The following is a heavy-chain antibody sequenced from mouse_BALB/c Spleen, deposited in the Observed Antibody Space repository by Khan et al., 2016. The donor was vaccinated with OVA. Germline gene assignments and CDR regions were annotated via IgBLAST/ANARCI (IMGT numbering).Heavy chain of an antibody. V-gene: IGHV1-7*01. CDR1: GYTFTKYW. J-gene: IGHJ3*01. Sequence: QVRLQQSGAELAKPGASVKMSCKASGYTFTKYWMHWVKQRPGQGLEWIGYINPSTGYTKYNQKFKDKATLTADKSSSTAYMQLSSLTSEDSAVYYCVNHGSSSAWFTYWGQGTLVTVSA. D-gene: IGHD1-1*01. CDR3: VNHGSSSAWFTY. CDR2: INPSTGYT.